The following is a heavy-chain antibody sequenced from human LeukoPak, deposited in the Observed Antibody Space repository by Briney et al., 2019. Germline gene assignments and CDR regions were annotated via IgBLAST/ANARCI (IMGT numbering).Heavy chain of an antibody. CDR3: ARRDHVWGSFICDY. Sequence: ASVKVSCKASGYNFTTYYITWVRQVPGQGLEWMGRINTYNGVTNYLQRLQGRVTMTTDTSTSTAYMELTNLRSDDTAVYYCARRDHVWGSFICDYWGQGTLVTVSS. CDR1: GYNFTTYY. CDR2: INTYNGVT. J-gene: IGHJ4*02. V-gene: IGHV1-18*01. D-gene: IGHD3-16*01.